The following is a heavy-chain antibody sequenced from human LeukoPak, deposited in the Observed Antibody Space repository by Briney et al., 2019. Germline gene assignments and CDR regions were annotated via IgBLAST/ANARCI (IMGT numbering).Heavy chain of an antibody. V-gene: IGHV1-18*04. CDR1: GYTFTAYY. D-gene: IGHD2-15*01. Sequence: GASVKVSCKASGYTFTAYYMHWVRQAPGQGLEWMGWISTYNGHTNYAQKFQGRVTMTTDTSTNTAYMELRSLRFDDTAVYYCARDGGTGYCRGGTCYVVDYWGQGTLVTVSS. CDR3: ARDGGTGYCRGGTCYVVDY. CDR2: ISTYNGHT. J-gene: IGHJ4*02.